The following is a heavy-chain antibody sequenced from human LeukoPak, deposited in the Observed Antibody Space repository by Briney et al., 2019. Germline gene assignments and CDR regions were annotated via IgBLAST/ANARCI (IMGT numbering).Heavy chain of an antibody. V-gene: IGHV3-21*01. J-gene: IGHJ3*02. CDR3: ARDSGDCGGDCYSVAAFDI. CDR2: ISSSSSYI. CDR1: GFTFSSYS. D-gene: IGHD2-21*02. Sequence: GGSLRLSCAASGFTFSSYSMNWVRQAPGKGLEWVSSISSSSSYIYYADSVKGRFTISRDNAKNSLYLQMNSLRAEDTAVHYCARDSGDCGGDCYSVAAFDIWGQGTMVTVSS.